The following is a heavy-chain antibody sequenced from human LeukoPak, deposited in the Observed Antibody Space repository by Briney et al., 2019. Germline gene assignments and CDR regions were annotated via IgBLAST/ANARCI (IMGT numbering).Heavy chain of an antibody. Sequence: KPSETLSLTCTVSGGSISSNIYYWGWIRQPPGKGLEWIGTIYYTGSTYYNPSLKSRVTISVDTSKNQFSLKLSSVTAADTAVYYCARLQSDPTGYWSIAVAGEFDYWGQGTLVTVSS. D-gene: IGHD6-19*01. CDR1: GGSISSNIYY. CDR2: IYYTGST. J-gene: IGHJ4*02. CDR3: ARLQSDPTGYWSIAVAGEFDY. V-gene: IGHV4-39*07.